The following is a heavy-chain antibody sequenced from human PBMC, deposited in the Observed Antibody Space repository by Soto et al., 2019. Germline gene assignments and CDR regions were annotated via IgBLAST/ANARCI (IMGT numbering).Heavy chain of an antibody. Sequence: EVQLVESGGGLVQPGGSLRLSCAASGFTFSDHYMDWVRQAPGKGLEWVGRTRDKANSYTTEYAASVKGRFTISRDASKNSLYLQMNSLKTEDTAVYYCASHVDMVVPYYYMDVWGKGTTVTVSS. CDR3: ASHVDMVVPYYYMDV. D-gene: IGHD5-12*01. J-gene: IGHJ6*03. V-gene: IGHV3-72*01. CDR2: TRDKANSYTT. CDR1: GFTFSDHY.